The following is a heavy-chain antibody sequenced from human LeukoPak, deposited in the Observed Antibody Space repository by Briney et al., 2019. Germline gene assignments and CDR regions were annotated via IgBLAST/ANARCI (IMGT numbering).Heavy chain of an antibody. J-gene: IGHJ4*02. Sequence: GGSLRLSCAASGFAFNTYSMNWVRQAPGKGLEWISFISGSSTTILYADSMKGRFTISRDNAKNSVYLQMNSLRAEDTAVYYCARHRGYYFDYWGQGTLVTVSS. CDR3: ARHRGYYFDY. CDR1: GFAFNTYS. D-gene: IGHD3-10*01. CDR2: ISGSSTTI. V-gene: IGHV3-48*01.